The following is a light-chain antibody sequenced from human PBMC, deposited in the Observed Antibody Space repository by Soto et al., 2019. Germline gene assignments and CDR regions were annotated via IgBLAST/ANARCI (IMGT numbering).Light chain of an antibody. CDR2: EVN. J-gene: IGLJ2*01. CDR1: SSDVGFYNY. CDR3: SSYTSINTYI. V-gene: IGLV2-14*01. Sequence: QSALTQPASVSGSPGQSITIFCTGSSSDVGFYNYVSWFQQHPDKVPKLMIYEVNNRPSGVSDRFSGSKSANTASLTISGLQAEDEADYYCSSYTSINTYIFGGGTKLTVL.